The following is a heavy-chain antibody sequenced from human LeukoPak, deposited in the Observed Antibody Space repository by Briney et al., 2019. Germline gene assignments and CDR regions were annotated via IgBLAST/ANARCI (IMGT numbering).Heavy chain of an antibody. Sequence: SETLSLTCAVYGGSISGYYWSWIRQPPGKGLEGVGEIHYTGGTSYNPSLKSRATISIDTSKNQLSLKLSSVTAADTAVYYCARGNILSGYCFDFWGQGALVTVSS. D-gene: IGHD3-9*01. J-gene: IGHJ4*02. CDR3: ARGNILSGYCFDF. CDR1: GGSISGYY. V-gene: IGHV4-34*01. CDR2: IHYTGGT.